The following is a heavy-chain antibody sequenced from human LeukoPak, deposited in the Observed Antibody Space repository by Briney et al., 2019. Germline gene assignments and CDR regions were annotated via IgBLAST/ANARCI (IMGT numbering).Heavy chain of an antibody. CDR1: GGSISSSTYY. Sequence: SETLSLTCSVSGGSISSSTYYWGWIRQPPGKGLEWIGNIYNSGSTCYNPSLKSRVTISVDTSKNQFSLKLSSATAADTAVYYCARQAYSSNLGWFDPWGQGTLVTVSS. CDR2: IYNSGST. V-gene: IGHV4-39*01. J-gene: IGHJ5*02. D-gene: IGHD6-13*01. CDR3: ARQAYSSNLGWFDP.